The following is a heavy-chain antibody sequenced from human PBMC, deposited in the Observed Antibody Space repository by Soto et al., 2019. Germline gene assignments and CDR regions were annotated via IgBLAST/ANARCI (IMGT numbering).Heavy chain of an antibody. D-gene: IGHD3-10*01. Sequence: EVQLVESGGGLVQPGGSLRLSCAASGFTFSSYWMSWVRQAPGKGLEWVANIKQDGSEKYNVDFVKGRFTISRDNANNSMYLQMKSLRVEDTAVYYCSRAYGSGSLSGYWGQGTLVTVSS. CDR2: IKQDGSEK. CDR1: GFTFSSYW. J-gene: IGHJ4*02. V-gene: IGHV3-7*01. CDR3: SRAYGSGSLSGY.